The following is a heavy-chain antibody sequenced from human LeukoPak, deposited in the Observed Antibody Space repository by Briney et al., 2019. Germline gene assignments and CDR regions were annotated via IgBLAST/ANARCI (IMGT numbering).Heavy chain of an antibody. D-gene: IGHD5-12*01. CDR1: GFIFSSYW. Sequence: GGSLRLSCAASGFIFSSYWMHWVRHAPGKGLAWVSRINTDGSSTSYADSVKGRFSISRDNAKNTLDLQVNSLRAEDTAVYYFGRGEDSGYDYSSFDYWARGTLVTVSS. CDR2: INTDGSST. CDR3: GRGEDSGYDYSSFDY. J-gene: IGHJ4*02. V-gene: IGHV3-74*01.